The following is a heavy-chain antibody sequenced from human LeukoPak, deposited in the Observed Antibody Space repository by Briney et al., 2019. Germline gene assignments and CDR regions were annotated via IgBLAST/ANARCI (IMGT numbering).Heavy chain of an antibody. Sequence: GGSLRFSCAASGFTFSSYSMNWVRQAPGKGLEWVSHIRSTGDTFYADSVKGRFTISRDNARNSLYLQMNSLRAEDTAMYYCARDAGNSGYGCDLWGQGTLVTVSS. CDR3: ARDAGNSGYGCDL. D-gene: IGHD5-12*01. J-gene: IGHJ5*02. CDR2: IRSTGDT. CDR1: GFTFSSYS. V-gene: IGHV3-48*01.